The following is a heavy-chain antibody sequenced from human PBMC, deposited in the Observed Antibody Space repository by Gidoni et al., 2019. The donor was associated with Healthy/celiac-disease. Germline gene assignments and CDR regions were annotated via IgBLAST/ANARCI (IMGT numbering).Heavy chain of an antibody. CDR3: AKDLTIFGVVIILDYYYGMDV. V-gene: IGHV3-23*01. Sequence: EVQLLESGGGLVQPGGSLRLSCAASGFTFSSYAMSWVRQAPGKGLEWVSAISGSGGSTYYADSVKGRFTISRDNSKNTLYLQMNSLRAEDTAVYYCAKDLTIFGVVIILDYYYGMDVWGQGTTVTVSS. CDR1: GFTFSSYA. D-gene: IGHD3-3*01. CDR2: ISGSGGST. J-gene: IGHJ6*02.